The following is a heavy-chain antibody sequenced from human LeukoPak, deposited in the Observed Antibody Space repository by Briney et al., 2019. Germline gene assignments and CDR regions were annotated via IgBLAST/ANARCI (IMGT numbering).Heavy chain of an antibody. Sequence: ASVKVSCKASGYTFTSYGISWVRQAPGQGLEWMGWISAYNGNTNYEQKLQGRVTMTTDTSTSTAYMELRSLRSDDTAVYYCARAPTYDFWSGYWHYYGMDVWGQGTTVTVSS. CDR1: GYTFTSYG. V-gene: IGHV1-18*01. D-gene: IGHD3-3*01. J-gene: IGHJ6*02. CDR3: ARAPTYDFWSGYWHYYGMDV. CDR2: ISAYNGNT.